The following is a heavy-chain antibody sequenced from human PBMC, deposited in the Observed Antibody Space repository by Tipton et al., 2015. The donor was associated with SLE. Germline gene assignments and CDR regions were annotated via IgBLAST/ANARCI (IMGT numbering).Heavy chain of an antibody. CDR3: ARARVYDFYRGYAPYDN. Sequence: TLSLTCTVSGGSISSGGYYWNWIRQPAGKGLEWIGQIYISERTNYNPSLKSRVTISVDTSKNQFSLKVNSVTAADTAVYYCARARVYDFYRGYAPYDNWGQGTLVTVSS. J-gene: IGHJ4*02. D-gene: IGHD3-3*01. V-gene: IGHV4-61*09. CDR2: IYISERT. CDR1: GGSISSGGYY.